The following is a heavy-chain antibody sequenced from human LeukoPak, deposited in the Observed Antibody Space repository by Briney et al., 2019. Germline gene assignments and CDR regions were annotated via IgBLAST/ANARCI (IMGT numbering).Heavy chain of an antibody. D-gene: IGHD2-15*01. CDR2: INTSSGST. J-gene: IGHJ4*02. CDR1: GYTFTTYY. CDR3: AREGYCSGSNCYSFEY. Sequence: GASVKVSCKASGYTFTTYYIHWVRQAPGQGLEWMGIINTSSGSTSYTQRFQGRVTMTRDMSTSTVYMELTSLRSEDTAVYFCAREGYCSGSNCYSFEYWGQGTLVTVSS. V-gene: IGHV1-46*01.